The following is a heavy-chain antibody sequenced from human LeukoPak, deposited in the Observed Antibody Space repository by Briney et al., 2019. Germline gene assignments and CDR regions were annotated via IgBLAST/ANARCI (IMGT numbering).Heavy chain of an antibody. CDR3: LKDALRDSASVIDDGAAD. CDR1: GFTVSTYA. D-gene: IGHD3-16*02. Sequence: GGSLRLSGAASGFTVSTYAMRGVRQAPGKGLELVSTVSGSGYTTDYADSVKGRFTISTDNSKNTLYLQMNSLRADDTALSYCLKDALRDSASVIDDGAADWGQGTLVTVSS. CDR2: VSGSGYTT. V-gene: IGHV3-23*01. J-gene: IGHJ4*02.